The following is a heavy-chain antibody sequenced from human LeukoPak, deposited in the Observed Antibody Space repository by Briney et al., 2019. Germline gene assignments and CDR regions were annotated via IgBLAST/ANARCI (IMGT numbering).Heavy chain of an antibody. D-gene: IGHD6-13*01. J-gene: IGHJ5*02. CDR2: TYYRSKWYN. CDR3: ARGPSSAAAGKAWFDP. Sequence: SQTLSLTCAISGDSVSSNSAAWNWIRQSPSRGLEWPGRTYYRSKWYNDYAVSAKSRITINPDTSKNQFSLQLNSVTPEDTAVYYCARGPSSAAAGKAWFDPWGQGTLVTVSS. CDR1: GDSVSSNSAA. V-gene: IGHV6-1*01.